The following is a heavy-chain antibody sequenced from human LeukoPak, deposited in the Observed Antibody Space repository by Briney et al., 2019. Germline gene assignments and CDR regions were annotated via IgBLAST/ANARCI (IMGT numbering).Heavy chain of an antibody. J-gene: IGHJ3*02. D-gene: IGHD2-2*01. CDR3: ARDPRCSSTSCYISYAFDI. CDR2: IWYHGSNK. V-gene: IGHV3-33*01. CDR1: GFTFSSYG. Sequence: GGSLRLSCAASGFTFSSYGMHWVRQAPGKGLEWVAVIWYHGSNKYYADSVKGRFTISRDNSKNTLYLQMNSLRAEDTAVYYCARDPRCSSTSCYISYAFDIWGQGTMVTVSS.